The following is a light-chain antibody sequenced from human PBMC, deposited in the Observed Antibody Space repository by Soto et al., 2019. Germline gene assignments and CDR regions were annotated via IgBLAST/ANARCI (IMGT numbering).Light chain of an antibody. CDR2: MAS. J-gene: IGKJ1*01. Sequence: DIQMTQSPSTLSGSVGDRVTITCRASQTISSWLAWYQQKPGKAPKLLIYMASTLKSGVPSRFSGSGSGPEFTLTISSLQPDDFATYYCQHYNSYPQAFGQGTKVDIK. CDR1: QTISSW. CDR3: QHYNSYPQA. V-gene: IGKV1-5*03.